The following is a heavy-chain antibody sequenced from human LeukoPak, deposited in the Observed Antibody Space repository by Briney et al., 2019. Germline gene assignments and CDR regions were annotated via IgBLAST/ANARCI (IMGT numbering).Heavy chain of an antibody. J-gene: IGHJ6*04. CDR1: GGSIGDNY. CDR2: IHAGGNT. Sequence: SETLSLTCSVSGGSIGDNYWTWIRQPPGKGLEWIGYIHAGGNTNYNPALNSRATFSIATSRTQFSLRLTSVSAADTAIYYCATQYYHINVWGKGTSVTVPS. V-gene: IGHV4-59*01. D-gene: IGHD2/OR15-2a*01. CDR3: ATQYYHINV.